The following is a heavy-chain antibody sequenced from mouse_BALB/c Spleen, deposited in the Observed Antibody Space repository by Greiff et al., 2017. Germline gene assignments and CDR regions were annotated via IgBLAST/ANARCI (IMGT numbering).Heavy chain of an antibody. D-gene: IGHD2-5*01. CDR1: GYSITSGYY. CDR2: ISYDGSN. V-gene: IGHV3-6*02. CDR3: ARKSNYDAMDY. Sequence: EVQLQESGPGLVKPSQSLSLTCSVTGYSITSGYYWNWIRQFPGNKLEWMGYISYDGSNNYNPSLKNRISITRDTSKNQFFLKLNSVTTEDTATYYCARKSNYDAMDYWGQGTSVTVSS. J-gene: IGHJ4*01.